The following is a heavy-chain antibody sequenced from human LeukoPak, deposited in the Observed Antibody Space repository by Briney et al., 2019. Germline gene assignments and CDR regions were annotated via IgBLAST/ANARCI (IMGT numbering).Heavy chain of an antibody. Sequence: GGSLRLSCAASGFTFSSYWMHWVRQAPGKGLVWVSRINSDGSSTSYADSVKGRFTISRDNAKNTLYLRMNSLRAEDTAVYYCARAWSSSWYAFDIWGQGTMVTVSS. V-gene: IGHV3-74*01. D-gene: IGHD6-13*01. CDR2: INSDGSST. CDR1: GFTFSSYW. CDR3: ARAWSSSWYAFDI. J-gene: IGHJ3*02.